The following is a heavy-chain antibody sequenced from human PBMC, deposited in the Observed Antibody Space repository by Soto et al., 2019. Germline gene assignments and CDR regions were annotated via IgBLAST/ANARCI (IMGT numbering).Heavy chain of an antibody. V-gene: IGHV3-30-3*01. CDR2: ISYDGHNN. D-gene: IGHD5-12*01. CDR3: ARGGGDGYNLEY. J-gene: IGHJ4*02. CDR1: GFTFRSYA. Sequence: QVQLVESGGGVVQPGTSLRLSCAVSGFTFRSYATHWVRQAPGGGLEWVALISYDGHNNYYADSVKGRFTTSRDTFKNTLVLQMISLRREDTAMYYGARGGGDGYNLEYWGQGTLVTVSS.